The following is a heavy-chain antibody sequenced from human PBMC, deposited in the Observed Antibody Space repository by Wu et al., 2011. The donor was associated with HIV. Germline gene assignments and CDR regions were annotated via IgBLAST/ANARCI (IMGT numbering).Heavy chain of an antibody. D-gene: IGHD6-13*01. J-gene: IGHJ4*02. V-gene: IGHV1-46*01. CDR3: ARDRIAAANRYFDY. Sequence: QVQLVQSGAEVKKPGASVKVSCKASGYTFTTYYMHWVRQAPGQGLEWMGIINPSGGSTTYAQQFQGRVSMTRDTSTGIVYMELSSLRSEDTALYYCARDRIAAANRYFDYWGQGTLVIVSS. CDR1: GYTFTTYY. CDR2: INPSGGST.